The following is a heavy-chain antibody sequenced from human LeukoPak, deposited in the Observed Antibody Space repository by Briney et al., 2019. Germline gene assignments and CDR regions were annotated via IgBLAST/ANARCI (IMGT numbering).Heavy chain of an antibody. CDR3: AKDRDSSSWYYFDY. CDR2: IRYDGSNK. V-gene: IGHV3-30*02. CDR1: GFTFTSYS. Sequence: GSLRLSCAASGFTFTSYSMNWVRQAPGKGLEWVAFIRYDGSNKYYADSVKGRFTISRDNSKNTLYLQMNSLRAEDTAVYYCAKDRDSSSWYYFDYWGQGTLVIVSS. D-gene: IGHD6-13*01. J-gene: IGHJ4*02.